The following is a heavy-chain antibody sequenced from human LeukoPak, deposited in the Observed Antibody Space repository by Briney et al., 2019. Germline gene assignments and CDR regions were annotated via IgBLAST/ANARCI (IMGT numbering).Heavy chain of an antibody. Sequence: GGSLRLSCAASGFTFSSYAMSWVRQAPGKGLEWVSAISGSGGSTYYADSVKGRFTISRDNAKNSLYLQMNSLRAEDTAVYYCARVLYYSMGNYMDVWGKGTTVTISS. CDR1: GFTFSSYA. V-gene: IGHV3-23*01. CDR3: ARVLYYSMGNYMDV. CDR2: ISGSGGST. D-gene: IGHD3-10*01. J-gene: IGHJ6*03.